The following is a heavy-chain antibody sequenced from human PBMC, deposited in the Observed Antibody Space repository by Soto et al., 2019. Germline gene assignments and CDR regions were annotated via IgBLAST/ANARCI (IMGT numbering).Heavy chain of an antibody. V-gene: IGHV1-18*01. CDR3: ARKESGYYVGY. D-gene: IGHD3-22*01. Sequence: QVQLVQSGAEVKKPGASVKVSCEASGYTFTSYGISWVRQSPGQGLEWMGWISAYNGNTNYAQKLQGRVTMTTDTSTSTVYMELRSLRSDDTAVYYCARKESGYYVGYWGQGTLVTVSS. CDR1: GYTFTSYG. J-gene: IGHJ4*02. CDR2: ISAYNGNT.